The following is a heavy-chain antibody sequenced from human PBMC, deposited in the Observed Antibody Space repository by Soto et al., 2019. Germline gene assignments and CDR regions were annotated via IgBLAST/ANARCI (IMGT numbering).Heavy chain of an antibody. V-gene: IGHV3-15*01. D-gene: IGHD3-22*01. J-gene: IGHJ4*02. CDR3: TTGLSNGYYNFDY. CDR1: GFTFSNEW. CDR2: IKGEADGGTT. Sequence: PGESLTLFCAASGFTFSNEWMSLVRVAPGKGLEWVGRIKGEADGGTTDYAAPVKGRITISRDHSKDTLYLQMNSLKTEDTAVYYCTTGLSNGYYNFDYWGQGT.